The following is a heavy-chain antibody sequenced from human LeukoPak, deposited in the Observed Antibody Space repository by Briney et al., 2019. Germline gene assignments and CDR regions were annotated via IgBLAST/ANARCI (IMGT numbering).Heavy chain of an antibody. J-gene: IGHJ4*02. CDR1: GYTFTSYY. CDR3: ARATLIVVVTANNPFDY. D-gene: IGHD2-21*02. CDR2: INPSGGST. V-gene: IGHV1-46*01. Sequence: ASVKVSCKASGYTFTSYYMHWVRQAPGQGLEWMGIINPSGGSTSYAQKFQGRVTMTRDTSTSTVYMELSSLRSEDTAVYYCARATLIVVVTANNPFDYWGQGTLVTVSS.